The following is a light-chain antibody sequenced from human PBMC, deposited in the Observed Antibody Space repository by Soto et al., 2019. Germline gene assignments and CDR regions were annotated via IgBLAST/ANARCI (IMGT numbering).Light chain of an antibody. CDR3: RQYGRSLGFA. Sequence: EIVLTQSPGTLSLSPGERATLSCRAIQSVSSNLLAWYQEKPRQAPGLLIYGASSRATGIPDRFSGSGSGTDFTLTISRLEPEDFAVYYCRQYGRSLGFAFGGGTKV. CDR1: QSVSSNL. J-gene: IGKJ4*01. V-gene: IGKV3-20*01. CDR2: GAS.